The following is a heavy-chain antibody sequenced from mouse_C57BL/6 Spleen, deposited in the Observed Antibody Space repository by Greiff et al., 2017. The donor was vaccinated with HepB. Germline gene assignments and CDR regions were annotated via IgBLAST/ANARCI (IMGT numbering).Heavy chain of an antibody. CDR3: TTSDDYDWYFDV. CDR1: GFNIKDDY. CDR2: IDPENGDT. V-gene: IGHV14-4*01. Sequence: EVQLKESGAELVRPGASVKLSCTASGFNIKDDYMHWVKQRPEQGLEWIGWIDPENGDTEYASKFQGKATITADTSSNTAYLQLSSLTSEDTAVYYCTTSDDYDWYFDVWGTGTTVTVSS. J-gene: IGHJ1*03. D-gene: IGHD2-4*01.